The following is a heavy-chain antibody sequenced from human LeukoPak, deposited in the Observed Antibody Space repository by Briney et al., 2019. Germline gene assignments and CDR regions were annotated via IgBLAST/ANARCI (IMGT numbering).Heavy chain of an antibody. CDR3: ASFDNWFDP. CDR1: GGSISSYY. Sequence: SETLSLTCTVSGGSISSYYWSWIRQPPGKGLEWIGYFYYSGSTNYNPSLKSRVTISVNTSKNQFSLKLSSVTAADTAVYYCASFDNWFDPWGQGTLVTVSS. V-gene: IGHV4-59*01. J-gene: IGHJ5*02. CDR2: FYYSGST.